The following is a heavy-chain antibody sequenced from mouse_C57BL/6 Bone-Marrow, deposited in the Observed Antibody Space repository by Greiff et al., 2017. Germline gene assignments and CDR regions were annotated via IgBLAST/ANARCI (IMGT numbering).Heavy chain of an antibody. CDR1: GFTFSSYG. V-gene: IGHV5-6*01. CDR3: ARHVTGTYFDV. CDR2: ISSGGSYT. Sequence: EVKVVESGGDLVKPGGSLKLSCAASGFTFSSYGMSWVRQTPDKRLEWVATISSGGSYTYYPDSVKGRFTISRDNAKNTLYLQMSRLKSEDTAMYYCARHVTGTYFDVWGTGTTVTGSS. D-gene: IGHD4-1*01. J-gene: IGHJ1*03.